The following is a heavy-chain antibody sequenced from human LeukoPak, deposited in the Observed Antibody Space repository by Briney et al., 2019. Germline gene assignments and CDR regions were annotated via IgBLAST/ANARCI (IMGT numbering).Heavy chain of an antibody. CDR3: VRDGGFYYTASPNSWFDP. CDR2: ISNRGSP. D-gene: IGHD2-15*01. J-gene: IGHJ5*02. V-gene: IGHV4-38-2*02. CDR1: GFSISSDDC. Sequence: PSETLSLTCIVSGFSISSDDCWGWLRQPPGKGLEWIGSISNRGSPYYTPSLKSRVTMSVDTPNNHFSLRLSSVTAADTAVYYCVRDGGFYYTASPNSWFDPWGQGTLVTVSS.